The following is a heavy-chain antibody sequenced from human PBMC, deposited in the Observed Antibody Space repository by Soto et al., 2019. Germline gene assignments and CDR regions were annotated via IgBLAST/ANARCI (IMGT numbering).Heavy chain of an antibody. CDR2: ISYDGSNK. CDR3: ARPSGSSTTYIIYIHS. Sequence: GGYLRHSCAASGFTFSSYGMHWVRQAPGKGLEWVAVISYDGSNKYYADSVKGRFTISRDNSKNTLYLQMNSLRAEDTAVYYCARPSGSSTTYIIYIHSGGQGTRVT. J-gene: IGHJ4*02. D-gene: IGHD3-10*01. CDR1: GFTFSSYG. V-gene: IGHV3-30*03.